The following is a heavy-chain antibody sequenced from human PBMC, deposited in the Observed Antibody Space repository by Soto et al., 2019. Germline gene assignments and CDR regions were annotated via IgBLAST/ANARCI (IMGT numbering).Heavy chain of an antibody. CDR3: ARDQFPYSSGWYAY. Sequence: PGGSLRLSCAASGFTFSSYSMNWVRQAPGKGLEWVSSISSSSSYIYYADSVKGRFTISRDNAKNSLYLQMNSLRAEDTAVYYCARDQFPYSSGWYAYWGKGTLVTVSS. CDR2: ISSSSSYI. V-gene: IGHV3-21*01. CDR1: GFTFSSYS. D-gene: IGHD6-19*01. J-gene: IGHJ4*02.